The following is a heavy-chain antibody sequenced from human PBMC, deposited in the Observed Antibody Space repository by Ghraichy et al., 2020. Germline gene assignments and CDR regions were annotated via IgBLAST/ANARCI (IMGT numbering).Heavy chain of an antibody. CDR2: IYYSGST. CDR3: ARQGVTGEGDY. V-gene: IGHV4-59*08. CDR1: GGSISSYY. D-gene: IGHD7-27*01. J-gene: IGHJ4*02. Sequence: GSLRLSCTVSGGSISSYYCSWIRQPPGKGLEWIGYIYYSGSTNYNPSLKSRVTISVDTSKNQFSLKLSSVTAADTAVYYCARQGVTGEGDYWGQGTLVTVSS.